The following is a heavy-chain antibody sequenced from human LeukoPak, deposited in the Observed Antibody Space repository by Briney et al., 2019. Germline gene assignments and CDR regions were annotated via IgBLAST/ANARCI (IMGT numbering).Heavy chain of an antibody. D-gene: IGHD3-10*01. CDR1: GGSISSSSYY. CDR2: IYYSGST. CDR3: ASRGSEYYYYYGMDV. V-gene: IGHV4-39*07. J-gene: IGHJ6*02. Sequence: SETLSLTCTVSGGSISSSSYYWGWIRQPPGKGLEWIGSIYYSGSTYYNPSLKSRVTISVDTSKNQFSLKLSSVTAADTAVYYCASRGSEYYYYYGMDVWGQGTTVTVSS.